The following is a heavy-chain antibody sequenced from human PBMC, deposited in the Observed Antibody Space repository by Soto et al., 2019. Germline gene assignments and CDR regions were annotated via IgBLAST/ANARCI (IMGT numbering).Heavy chain of an antibody. CDR1: GCSITGYH. Sequence: QVQLQESGPGLVKPSETLSLTCTVSGCSITGYHLSWIRQPPGKGLEWIGYTHGSGITNYNPSLQSRVTISVDTSKNHFSLKLSSVTASDTAVYYCASYIEGGGGRGYWGQGHLLTVSS. J-gene: IGHJ4*02. CDR2: THGSGIT. D-gene: IGHD1-26*01. V-gene: IGHV4-59*01. CDR3: ASYIEGGGGRGY.